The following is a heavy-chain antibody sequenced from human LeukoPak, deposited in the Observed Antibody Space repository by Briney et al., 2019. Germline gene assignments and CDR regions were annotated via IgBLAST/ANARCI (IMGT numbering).Heavy chain of an antibody. CDR1: GGSISSSSYY. Sequence: PSETLSLTCTVSGGSISSSSYYWGWIRQPPGKGLEWIGGIYYSGSTYYNPSLKSRVTISVDTSKNQFSLKLSSVTAADTAVYYCARHASDTAGRFDPWGQGTLVTVSS. V-gene: IGHV4-39*01. CDR3: ARHASDTAGRFDP. CDR2: IYYSGST. J-gene: IGHJ5*02. D-gene: IGHD5-18*01.